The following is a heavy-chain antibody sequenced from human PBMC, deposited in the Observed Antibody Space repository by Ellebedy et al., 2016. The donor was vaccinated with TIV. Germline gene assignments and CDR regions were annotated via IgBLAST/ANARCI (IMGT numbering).Heavy chain of an antibody. CDR3: ARERVDTAMDRTVDY. V-gene: IGHV3-33*01. Sequence: GESLKISCAASGFTFSSYGMHWVRQAPGKGLEWVAVIWYDGSNKYYADSVKGRFTISRDNSKNTLYLQMNSLRAEDTAVYYCARERVDTAMDRTVDYWGQGTLVTVSS. CDR2: IWYDGSNK. CDR1: GFTFSSYG. D-gene: IGHD5-18*01. J-gene: IGHJ4*02.